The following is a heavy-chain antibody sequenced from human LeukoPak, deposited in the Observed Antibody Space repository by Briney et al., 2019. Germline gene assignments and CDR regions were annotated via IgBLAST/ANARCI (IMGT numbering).Heavy chain of an antibody. D-gene: IGHD4/OR15-4a*01. J-gene: IGHJ4*02. CDR2: IITILGIA. V-gene: IGHV1-69*04. Sequence: SSVKVSCKASGGTFSSYAISWVRQAPGQGLEGMGRIITILGIANYAQKFQGRVTITADKSTSTAYMELSSLRSEDTAVYYCATWCYVEWGQGTLVTASS. CDR1: GGTFSSYA. CDR3: ATWCYVE.